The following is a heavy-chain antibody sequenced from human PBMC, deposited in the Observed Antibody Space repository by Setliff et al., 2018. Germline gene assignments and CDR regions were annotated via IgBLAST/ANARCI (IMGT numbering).Heavy chain of an antibody. CDR2: IYSDGSA. J-gene: IGHJ4*02. D-gene: IGHD3-3*01. CDR3: ARERQGGFLEWAPFDS. V-gene: IGHV4-4*07. Sequence: SETLSLTCSVSGGIIYDHWWTWIRQPAGAGLEWIGRIYSDGSADYNPSLRSRVTTSVDKSKNQFFLKLTSMTAADTALYFCARERQGGFLEWAPFDSWGQGVVVTVSS. CDR1: GGIIYDHW.